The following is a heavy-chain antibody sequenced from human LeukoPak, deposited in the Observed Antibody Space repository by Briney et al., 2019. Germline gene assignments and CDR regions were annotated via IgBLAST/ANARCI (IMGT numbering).Heavy chain of an antibody. CDR2: IYYSGTT. D-gene: IGHD6-13*01. CDR1: GGSISSYY. J-gene: IGHJ4*02. V-gene: IGHV4-59*01. Sequence: SETLSLTCPVSGGSISSYYWSWIRQPAGKGLEWIGYIYYSGTTNYNPSLKSRVTISVDTSKNQFSLKLSSVTAADTAVYYCARGAYIAAAQYGYWGQGTLVTVSS. CDR3: ARGAYIAAAQYGY.